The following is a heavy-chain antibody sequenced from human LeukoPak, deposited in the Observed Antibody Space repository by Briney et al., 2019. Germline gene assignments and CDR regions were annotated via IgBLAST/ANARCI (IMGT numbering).Heavy chain of an antibody. J-gene: IGHJ3*02. V-gene: IGHV1-18*01. CDR3: ARGEPRGDSSRRSGSAFDI. CDR1: GYTFTTYG. CDR2: MSAYNGDT. D-gene: IGHD6-13*01. Sequence: PWASVKVSCNASGYTFTTYGSSWGRQAPGEGLEGRGWMSAYNGDTNYAQKFQGRVTMTTDTSTSTDYMELRSLRSDDRAVYYCARGEPRGDSSRRSGSAFDIWGQGTMVTVSS.